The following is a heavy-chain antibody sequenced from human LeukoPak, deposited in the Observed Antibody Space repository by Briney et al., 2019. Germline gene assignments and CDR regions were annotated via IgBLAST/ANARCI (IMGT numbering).Heavy chain of an antibody. CDR1: GGSFSGFY. Sequence: PSETLSLTCAVSGGSFSGFYWSWLRQSPGTGLEWIGEINHRGTTNYNPSFKSRVTMSADMSKNEFSLKMNSLTAADTAIYSCARDRGDHEVDYWGQGTLVTVSS. CDR2: INHRGTT. CDR3: ARDRGDHEVDY. J-gene: IGHJ4*02. D-gene: IGHD2-21*02. V-gene: IGHV4-34*01.